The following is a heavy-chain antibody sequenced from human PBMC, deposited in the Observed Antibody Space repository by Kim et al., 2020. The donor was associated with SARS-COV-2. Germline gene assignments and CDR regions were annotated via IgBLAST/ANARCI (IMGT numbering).Heavy chain of an antibody. J-gene: IGHJ6*02. V-gene: IGHV1-24*01. CDR3: ATVTPLKDIVVVPAAMLYYYSMDV. CDR2: FDPEDGET. Sequence: ASVKVSCKVSGYTLTELSMHWVRQAPGKGLEWMGGFDPEDGETIYAQKFKGRVTMTEDTSTDTAYMELSSLRSEDTAVYYCATVTPLKDIVVVPAAMLYYYSMDVWGPRTTVTVSS. CDR1: GYTLTELS. D-gene: IGHD2-2*01.